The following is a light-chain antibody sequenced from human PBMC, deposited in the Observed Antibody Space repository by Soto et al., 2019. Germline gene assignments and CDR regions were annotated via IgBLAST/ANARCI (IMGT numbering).Light chain of an antibody. CDR2: DAS. CDR3: QQRSKWPVT. Sequence: EIVLTQSPDTLSLSPGERAIFSCRTSQSIGSTLAWYQHKPGQAPRLLIYDASKRATGIPARFSGSGSGTDFTLTISSLEPEDFAVYVCQQRSKWPVTFGPGTTVYIK. J-gene: IGKJ3*01. CDR1: QSIGST. V-gene: IGKV3-11*01.